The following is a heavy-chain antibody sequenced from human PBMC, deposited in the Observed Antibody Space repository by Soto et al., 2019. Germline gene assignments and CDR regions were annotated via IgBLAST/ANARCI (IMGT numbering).Heavy chain of an antibody. J-gene: IGHJ4*02. D-gene: IGHD3-16*01. CDR1: GFTLNKFP. CDR3: ASQQQRLLGGVSSYWDH. V-gene: IGHV3-30-3*01. Sequence: LRLSCVASGFTLNKFPTHWVRQAPGKGLEWVAIVSPDGNQKSYADSVQGRFPISRDNSKKTVYLQMNDLRREDTALYYCASQQQRLLGGVSSYWDHWGLGTLVTVSS. CDR2: VSPDGNQK.